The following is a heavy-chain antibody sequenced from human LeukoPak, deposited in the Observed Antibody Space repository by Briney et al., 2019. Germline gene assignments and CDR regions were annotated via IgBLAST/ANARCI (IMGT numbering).Heavy chain of an antibody. CDR3: ARLCTSGCWGFDY. D-gene: IGHD6-19*01. V-gene: IGHV1-2*02. CDR1: GYTFTDYY. J-gene: IGHJ4*02. Sequence: ASVKDSCKASGYTFTDYYIHWVRQAPGQGLEWMGWTSPKSGATNSAQKFQDRVTMTRDTSISTAYMELSSLRSDDTAVYYCARLCTSGCWGFDYWGQGTLVTVSS. CDR2: TSPKSGAT.